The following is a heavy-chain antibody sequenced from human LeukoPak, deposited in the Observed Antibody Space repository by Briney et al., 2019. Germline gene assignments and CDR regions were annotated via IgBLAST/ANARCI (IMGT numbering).Heavy chain of an antibody. D-gene: IGHD3-22*01. Sequence: PGGSLRLSCAASGFTFSTYAMNWVRQAPGKGLEWVSGISGSGGSTYYADSVKGRFTISRDNSKNTLYLQMNSLRAEDTAVYYCAKDDSSGPYNWFDPWGQGTLVTVSS. CDR2: ISGSGGST. V-gene: IGHV3-23*01. CDR1: GFTFSTYA. J-gene: IGHJ5*02. CDR3: AKDDSSGPYNWFDP.